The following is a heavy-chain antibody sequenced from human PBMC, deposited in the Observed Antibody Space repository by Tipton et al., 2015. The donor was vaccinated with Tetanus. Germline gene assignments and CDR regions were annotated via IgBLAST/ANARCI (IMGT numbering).Heavy chain of an antibody. Sequence: SLRLSCAASGFTSKSHYMHWVRQTPGKGLVWISRINPDGRRTNYADSVKGRFTISRDHAKNTVYLQMNSLRAEDTAVYFCARRSLTNYVLDVWGQGTPVTVSS. CDR2: INPDGRRT. V-gene: IGHV3-74*01. D-gene: IGHD1-1*01. CDR3: ARRSLTNYVLDV. J-gene: IGHJ6*02. CDR1: GFTSKSHY.